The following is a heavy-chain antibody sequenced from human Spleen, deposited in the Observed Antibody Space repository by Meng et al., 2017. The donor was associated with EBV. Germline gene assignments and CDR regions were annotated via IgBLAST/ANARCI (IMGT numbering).Heavy chain of an antibody. CDR2: IYHSGPT. CDR1: GASISSSNW. D-gene: IGHD4-17*01. J-gene: IGHJ4*02. Sequence: VQLQESGPGLVTPSGTLSLTCAVSGASISSSNWWTWVRQPPGKGLEWIGEIYHSGPTNYNPSLKSRVTMSVDKSKNQFSLKMNSVTAADAAVYYCARGDRASMTTVTSLVYWGQGTLVTVSS. CDR3: ARGDRASMTTVTSLVY. V-gene: IGHV4-4*02.